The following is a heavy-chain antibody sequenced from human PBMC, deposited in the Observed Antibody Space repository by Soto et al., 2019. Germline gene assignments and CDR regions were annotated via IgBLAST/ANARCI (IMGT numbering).Heavy chain of an antibody. J-gene: IGHJ6*02. V-gene: IGHV3-30-3*01. Sequence: PGRALKRYSAAPGFTCISYNMNWGRQAPGKGLEWVAVISYDGSNKYYADSVKGRFTISRDNSKNTLYLQMNSLRAEDTAVYYCARVGQQLTYYYGMDVWGQGTTVTVSS. CDR3: ARVGQQLTYYYGMDV. CDR2: ISYDGSNK. D-gene: IGHD6-13*01. CDR1: GFTCISYN.